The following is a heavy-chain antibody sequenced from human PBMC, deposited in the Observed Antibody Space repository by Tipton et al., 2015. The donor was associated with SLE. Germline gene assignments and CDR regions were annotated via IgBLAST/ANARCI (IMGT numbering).Heavy chain of an antibody. V-gene: IGHV4-38-2*01. D-gene: IGHD5-12*01. CDR1: GFSISSGYY. CDR2: IYHSGNT. Sequence: TLSLTCAVSGFSISSGYYWGWIRQPPGKGLGWIGTIYHSGNTFYNPSLKSRLTLSVDTSKNQFSLKLNSVTAADTAIYYCARHELVAAKADYWGQGTLGTVAS. J-gene: IGHJ4*02. CDR3: ARHELVAAKADY.